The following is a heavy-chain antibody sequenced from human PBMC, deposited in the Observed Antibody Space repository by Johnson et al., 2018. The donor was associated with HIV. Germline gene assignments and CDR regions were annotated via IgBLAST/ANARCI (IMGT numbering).Heavy chain of an antibody. CDR3: ARSEYSSSWSNAFDI. CDR1: GFTFSDYY. Sequence: QEQLVESGGGLVKPGGSLRLSCVASGFTFSDYYMSWVRQAPGKGLEWVSYISSSGSTIYYADSVKGRFTISRDNAKNSLYLQMNNLRAEDTAVYYCARSEYSSSWSNAFDIWGQGTMVTVSS. V-gene: IGHV3-11*04. CDR2: ISSSGSTI. J-gene: IGHJ3*02. D-gene: IGHD6-13*01.